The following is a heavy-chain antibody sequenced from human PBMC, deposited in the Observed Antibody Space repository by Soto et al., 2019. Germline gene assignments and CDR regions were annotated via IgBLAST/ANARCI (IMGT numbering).Heavy chain of an antibody. J-gene: IGHJ4*02. CDR1: GFTFSGYA. CDR2: ISIDGGRT. CDR3: VKGEYYYDGGAYYPFDY. V-gene: IGHV3-64D*06. Sequence: GGSLRLSCSGSGFTFSGYAIHWVRQAPGKGLEYVSSISIDGGRTHYADSVKGRFTISRDNSRNTAYLQMSSLRPEDTAVYYCVKGEYYYDGGAYYPFDYWGQGRMVTVSS. D-gene: IGHD3-22*01.